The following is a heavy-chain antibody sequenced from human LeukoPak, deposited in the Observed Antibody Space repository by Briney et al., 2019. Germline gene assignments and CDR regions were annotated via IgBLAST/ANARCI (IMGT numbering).Heavy chain of an antibody. D-gene: IGHD3-10*01. J-gene: IGHJ5*02. V-gene: IGHV4-61*02. CDR2: IYSSGTT. CDR1: GGSISSDLYY. CDR3: AGGAYGSGSYAKWFDP. Sequence: PSETLSLTCTVSGGSISSDLYYWSWIRQPAGKGLEWIGRIYSSGTTNYNPSLKSRVTISVERSKNQVSLMLNSVTAADTAVYYCAGGAYGSGSYAKWFDPWGKGTLVIVSS.